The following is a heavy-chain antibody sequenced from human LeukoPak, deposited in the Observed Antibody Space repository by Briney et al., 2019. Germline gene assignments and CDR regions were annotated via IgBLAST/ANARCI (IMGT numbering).Heavy chain of an antibody. V-gene: IGHV4-31*03. CDR1: GGSINNGDYF. CDR3: VRGANHGFDV. Sequence: SETLSLTCTVSGGSINNGDYFWTWIRQHPGKGLEWIGNIYDSGSTYYNPSLKSRVWISMDPSKKHLSLILHSVTVADTAVYYCVRGANHGFDVWGQGTMVAVSS. CDR2: IYDSGST. J-gene: IGHJ3*01.